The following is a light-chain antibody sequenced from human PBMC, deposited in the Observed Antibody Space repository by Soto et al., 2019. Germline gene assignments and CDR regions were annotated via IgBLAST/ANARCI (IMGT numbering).Light chain of an antibody. CDR3: QQYGSSYTWT. V-gene: IGKV3-20*01. J-gene: IGKJ1*01. CDR1: QSVSSSY. Sequence: EIVLTQSPGTLSLPPGGRATLSCRASQSVSSSYLAWYQQQPGQAHRLLIYGASSRATGIPDRFSGSGSGTDFTLTISRLEPEDFAVYYCQQYGSSYTWTFGQGTKVDIK. CDR2: GAS.